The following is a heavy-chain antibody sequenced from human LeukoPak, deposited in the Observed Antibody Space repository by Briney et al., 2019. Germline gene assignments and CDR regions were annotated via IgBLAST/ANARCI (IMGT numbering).Heavy chain of an antibody. CDR3: AKDGRWIQPTYYFDY. CDR2: INSDGSST. V-gene: IGHV3-74*01. D-gene: IGHD5-18*01. CDR1: GFTFSSHW. J-gene: IGHJ4*02. Sequence: GGSLRLSCAASGFTFSSHWMHWVRQAPGKGLVWVSRINSDGSSTSYADSVKGRFTISRDNAKNTLYLQMNSLRAEDTAVYYCAKDGRWIQPTYYFDYWGQGTLVTVSS.